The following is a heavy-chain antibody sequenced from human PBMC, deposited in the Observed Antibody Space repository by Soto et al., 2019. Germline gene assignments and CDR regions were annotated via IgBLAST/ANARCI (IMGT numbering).Heavy chain of an antibody. CDR3: VRGFCSGTSCRFNWFDP. CDR1: GYIFTNYW. CDR2: VNPDDSTT. D-gene: IGHD2-2*01. Sequence: GESLKISCEGSGYIFTNYWIGWVRQMPGKGLEWMGIVNPDDSTTTYSQSFQGQVIISADKSVRSAYLHGSSLKDPDTATYYCVRGFCSGTSCRFNWFDPWGQGTLVTVSS. J-gene: IGHJ5*02. V-gene: IGHV5-51*01.